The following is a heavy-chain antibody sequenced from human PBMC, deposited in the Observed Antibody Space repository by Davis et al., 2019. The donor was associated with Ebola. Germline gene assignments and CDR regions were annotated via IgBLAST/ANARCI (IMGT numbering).Heavy chain of an antibody. CDR2: INPNSGGT. D-gene: IGHD6-13*01. Sequence: ASVKVSCKASGYTFTGYYMHWVRQAPGQGLEWMGWINPNSGGTNYAQKFQGRFTMTRDTSISTAYMELSRLRSDDTAVYYCARDRGGSIDAFDIWGQGTMVTVSS. CDR3: ARDRGGSIDAFDI. V-gene: IGHV1-2*02. J-gene: IGHJ3*02. CDR1: GYTFTGYY.